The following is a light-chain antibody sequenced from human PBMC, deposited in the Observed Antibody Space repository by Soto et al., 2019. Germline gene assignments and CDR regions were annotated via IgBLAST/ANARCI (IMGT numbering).Light chain of an antibody. Sequence: QSVLTQPASVSGSPGQSITISCTGTSSDVGGYNFVSWYQQHPGKAPKLMIHDVSNRPSGVSNRFSGSKSGNTASLTISGLQAENEADYYSSSYPSTSTHVSETGTKV. CDR2: DVS. CDR3: SSYPSTSTHV. CDR1: SSDVGGYNF. J-gene: IGLJ1*01. V-gene: IGLV2-14*01.